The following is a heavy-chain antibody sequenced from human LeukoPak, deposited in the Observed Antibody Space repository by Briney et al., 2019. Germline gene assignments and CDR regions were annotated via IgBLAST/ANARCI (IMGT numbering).Heavy chain of an antibody. J-gene: IGHJ4*02. CDR1: GFTLNNYA. D-gene: IGHD3-16*01. CDR2: ISGSGGRT. Sequence: GGSLRLSCAASGFTLNNYAMNWVRQAPGKWLEWVSAISGSGGRTYYADSVKGRFTISRDNSKNTLCLQMNSLRAADTAVYHCATTQPGGSYRDLTYWGQGALVTVSS. CDR3: ATTQPGGSYRDLTY. V-gene: IGHV3-23*01.